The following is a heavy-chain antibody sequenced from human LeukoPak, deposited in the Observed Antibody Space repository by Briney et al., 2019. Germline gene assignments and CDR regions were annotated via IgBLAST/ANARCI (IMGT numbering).Heavy chain of an antibody. CDR3: ARGTTHLWFGEGGNALDI. CDR2: IIPIFGTA. V-gene: IGHV1-69*06. D-gene: IGHD3-10*01. J-gene: IGHJ3*02. CDR1: GYTFTGYY. Sequence: ASVKVSCKASGYTFTGYYMHWVRQAPGQGLEWMGGIIPIFGTANYAQKFQGRVTITADKSTSTAYMELSSLRSEDTAVYYCARGTTHLWFGEGGNALDIWGQGTMVTVSS.